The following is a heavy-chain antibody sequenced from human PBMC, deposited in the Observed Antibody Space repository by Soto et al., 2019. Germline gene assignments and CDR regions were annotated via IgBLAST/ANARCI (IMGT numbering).Heavy chain of an antibody. Sequence: GESLKISCKASGYSTTTFWIAWVRQMPGKGLEWMGIIYPGDSDTRYSPSFQGQVTISADKSISTAYLQWSSLKASDSAIYYCARRDFSAGLFVYWGQGTVVTVSS. J-gene: IGHJ4*02. CDR1: GYSTTTFW. CDR3: ARRDFSAGLFVY. D-gene: IGHD3-10*01. V-gene: IGHV5-51*01. CDR2: IYPGDSDT.